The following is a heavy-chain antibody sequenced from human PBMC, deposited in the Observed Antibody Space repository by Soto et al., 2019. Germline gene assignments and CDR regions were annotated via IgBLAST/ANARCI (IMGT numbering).Heavy chain of an antibody. J-gene: IGHJ3*02. CDR2: ICGSTI. V-gene: IGHV3-48*02. CDR1: GFIFSSYS. Sequence: GGSLRLSCAASGFIFSSYSMNWVRQAPGKGLEWISYICGSTIYYADSVKGRFTISRDNARNSLYLQMNSLRDEDTAMYYCVRDTLYAFDIWGQGTMVTVSS. CDR3: VRDTLYAFDI. D-gene: IGHD2-2*02.